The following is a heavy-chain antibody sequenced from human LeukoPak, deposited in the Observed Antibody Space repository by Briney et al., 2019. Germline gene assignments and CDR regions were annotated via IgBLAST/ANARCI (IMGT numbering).Heavy chain of an antibody. CDR2: IKQDGSEK. Sequence: GGSLRLSCAASGFTFSNAWMSWVRQAPGKGLEWVANIKQDGSEKYYVDSLKGRFTISRDNAKNSLYLQMNSLRAEDTAVYYCARVGGTLDYWGQGTLVTVSS. D-gene: IGHD1-26*01. CDR3: ARVGGTLDY. CDR1: GFTFSNAW. V-gene: IGHV3-7*01. J-gene: IGHJ4*02.